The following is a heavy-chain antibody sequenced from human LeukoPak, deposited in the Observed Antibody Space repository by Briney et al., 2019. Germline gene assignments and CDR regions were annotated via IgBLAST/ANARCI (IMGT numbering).Heavy chain of an antibody. V-gene: IGHV4-59*11. Sequence: MASETLSLTCTVSGGSISSHYWSWIRQPPGKGLEWIGYIYYSGSTNYNPSLMSRVTMSVDTSKNQFSLKLSSVTAADTAVYYCARGRDWFDLWGQGNVVTVSS. CDR3: ARGRDWFDL. CDR1: GGSISSHY. CDR2: IYYSGST. J-gene: IGHJ5*02.